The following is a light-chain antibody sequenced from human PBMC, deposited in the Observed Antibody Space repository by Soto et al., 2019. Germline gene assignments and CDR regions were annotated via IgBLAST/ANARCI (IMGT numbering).Light chain of an antibody. J-gene: IGKJ2*01. CDR3: QHYTDFHYT. CDR1: QSIGSG. Sequence: DIQMTQSPSTLSASVGDGVTITSRASQSIGSGLAWYQQKPGKAPKLLIYKATNLQTGVPSRFSGSGSGTDFSLTISSLQPVDSATYYCQHYTDFHYTFGQGTKVEI. CDR2: KAT. V-gene: IGKV1-5*03.